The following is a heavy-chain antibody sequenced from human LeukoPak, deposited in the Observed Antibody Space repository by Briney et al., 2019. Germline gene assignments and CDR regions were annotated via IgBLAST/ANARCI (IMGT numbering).Heavy chain of an antibody. V-gene: IGHV3-49*04. D-gene: IGHD3-10*01. Sequence: GRSLRLSCTTSGFIFGDYNMNWVRQAPGKVLEWVGYIRAKIHDGTTDFAASVKGRFTISRDDSKSIAYLQMTSLKSEDTAVYYCSRGQKDPYGPEFDYWGQGTLVTVSS. CDR2: IRAKIHDGTT. CDR1: GFIFGDYN. J-gene: IGHJ4*02. CDR3: SRGQKDPYGPEFDY.